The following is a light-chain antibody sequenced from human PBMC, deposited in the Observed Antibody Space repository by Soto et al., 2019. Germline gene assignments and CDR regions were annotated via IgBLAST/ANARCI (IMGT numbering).Light chain of an antibody. Sequence: EIVLTQSPGTLSLSPGERATLSCRASQSVSSSYLAWYQQKPGQAPRLLIYGASSRVTGIPDRFSGSGSGTDFTLSISRLEPEDFAVYYCQQYGSSLCTFGQGTRWIS. CDR3: QQYGSSLCT. CDR2: GAS. J-gene: IGKJ1*01. V-gene: IGKV3-20*01. CDR1: QSVSSSY.